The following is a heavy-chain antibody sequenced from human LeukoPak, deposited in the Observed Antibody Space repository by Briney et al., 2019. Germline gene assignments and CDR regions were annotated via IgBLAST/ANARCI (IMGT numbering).Heavy chain of an antibody. CDR1: GGSIGTNY. D-gene: IGHD3-22*01. V-gene: IGHV4-59*01. CDR3: ARASRYYDGSGYLDS. J-gene: IGHJ4*02. Sequence: PSETLSLTCSVSGGSIGTNYWSWIRQVPGKGLEWIGYSSYSGSTNYNPSLKSRVTISVDTSKNQFSLKLTSVTAADTAVYYCARASRYYDGSGYLDSWGQGTLVTVSS. CDR2: SSYSGST.